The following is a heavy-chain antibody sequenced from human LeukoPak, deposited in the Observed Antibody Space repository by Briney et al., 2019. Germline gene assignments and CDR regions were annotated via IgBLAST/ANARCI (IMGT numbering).Heavy chain of an antibody. CDR3: ARARKQQLVDY. D-gene: IGHD6-13*01. J-gene: IGHJ4*02. CDR1: GGSISSGGYY. CDR2: IYYSGST. V-gene: IGHV4-31*03. Sequence: SETLSLTCTVSGGSISSGGYYWSWIRQHPGKGLEWIGYIYYSGSTYYNPSLKSRVTISVDTSKNQFSLKLSSVTAADTAVYYCARARKQQLVDYWGQGTLVTVSS.